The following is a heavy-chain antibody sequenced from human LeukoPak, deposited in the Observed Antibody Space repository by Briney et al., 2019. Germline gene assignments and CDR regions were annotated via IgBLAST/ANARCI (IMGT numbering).Heavy chain of an antibody. CDR1: GYSFTSYW. CDR2: IYPGDSDT. J-gene: IGHJ4*02. Sequence: GESLKISCKGSGYSFTSYWIGWVRQMPGKGLEWMGIIYPGDSDTGYSPSFQGQVTISADKSISTAYLQWSSLKASDTAMYYCARLTPSIAARPDLYSRRYFDYWGQGTLVTVSS. V-gene: IGHV5-51*01. D-gene: IGHD6-6*01. CDR3: ARLTPSIAARPDLYSRRYFDY.